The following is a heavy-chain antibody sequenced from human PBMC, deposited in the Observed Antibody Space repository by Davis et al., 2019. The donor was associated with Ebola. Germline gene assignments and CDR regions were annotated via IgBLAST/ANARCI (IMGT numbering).Heavy chain of an antibody. J-gene: IGHJ4*02. V-gene: IGHV3-66*01. CDR1: GFTVRNNH. D-gene: IGHD1-1*01. Sequence: PGGSLRLSCAASGFTVRNNHISWVRQAPGKGLEWVSVLYRGGPTHYADSVQGRFTISRDDSKNTLYLQMNSLRAEDTAVYYCARAQFPTTSDHWGQGTLVTVSS. CDR2: LYRGGPT. CDR3: ARAQFPTTSDH.